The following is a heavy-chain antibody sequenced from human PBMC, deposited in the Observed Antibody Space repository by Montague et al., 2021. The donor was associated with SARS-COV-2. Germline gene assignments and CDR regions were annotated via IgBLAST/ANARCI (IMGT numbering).Heavy chain of an antibody. J-gene: IGHJ5*02. Sequence: SETLSLTCTVTGDSVISDKYYWSWIRQPPGKGLEWIGFIYDSGSTSYNPSLHSRVTITIDTPKNQFSLNLMSVTPADTAVYYCVKGSGYPWGQGTLVTVSS. CDR2: IYDSGST. D-gene: IGHD3-22*01. CDR3: VKGSGYP. CDR1: GDSVISDKYY. V-gene: IGHV4-61*01.